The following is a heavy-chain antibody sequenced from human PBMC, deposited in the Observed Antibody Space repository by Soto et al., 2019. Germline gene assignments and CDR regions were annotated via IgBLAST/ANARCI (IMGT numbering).Heavy chain of an antibody. CDR1: GGTLSSYA. CDR3: ARAYYYDSSGYYWDLDY. CDR2: IIPIFGTA. Sequence: GASVKVSCKASGGTLSSYAISWVRQAPGQGLEWMGGIIPIFGTANYAQKFQGRVTITADESTSTAYMELSSLRSEDTAVYYCARAYYYDSSGYYWDLDYWGQGTLVTVSS. J-gene: IGHJ4*02. V-gene: IGHV1-69*13. D-gene: IGHD3-22*01.